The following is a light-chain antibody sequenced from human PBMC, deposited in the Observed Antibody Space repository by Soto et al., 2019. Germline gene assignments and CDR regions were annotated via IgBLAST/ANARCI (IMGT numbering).Light chain of an antibody. J-gene: IGKJ1*01. CDR3: QQYGSSPQT. CDR2: GAS. Sequence: EIVMTPSPATLSVSPGERATLSCRASQSGSCSLAWYQHKPGQAPRLLIYGASSRATGIPDRFSGSGSGTDFTLTISRLEPEDFAVYCCQQYGSSPQTFGQGTKVDIK. V-gene: IGKV3-20*01. CDR1: QSGSCS.